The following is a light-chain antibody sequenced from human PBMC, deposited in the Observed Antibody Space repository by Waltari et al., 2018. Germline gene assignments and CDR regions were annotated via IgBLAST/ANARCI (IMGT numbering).Light chain of an antibody. CDR1: QNVTNN. CDR2: GAS. V-gene: IGKV3-15*01. Sequence: EIVVTQSPATLSLSPGERVTLSCRASQNVTNNLAWYQQRPGQTPRLLIFGASTRATDIPTRFSGSGSGTEFTLTINSLQSEDLAIYYCQVHTGWLWTFGQGTKVEI. J-gene: IGKJ1*01. CDR3: QVHTGWLWT.